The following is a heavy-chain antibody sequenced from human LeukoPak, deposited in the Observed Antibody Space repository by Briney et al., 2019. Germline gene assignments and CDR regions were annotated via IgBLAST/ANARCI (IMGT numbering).Heavy chain of an antibody. J-gene: IGHJ6*02. CDR3: ARGSYCGGDCPDYYYYGMDV. CDR2: INPNSGGT. D-gene: IGHD2-21*02. CDR1: GGTFSSYA. V-gene: IGHV1-2*04. Sequence: ASVKVSCKASGGTFSSYAISWVRQAPGQGLEWMGWINPNSGGTNYAQKFQGWVTMTRDTSISTAYMELSRLRSDDTAVYYCARGSYCGGDCPDYYYYGMDVWGQGTTVTVSS.